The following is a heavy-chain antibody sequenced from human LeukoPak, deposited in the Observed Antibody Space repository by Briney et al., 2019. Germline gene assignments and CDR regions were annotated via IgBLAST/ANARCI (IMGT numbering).Heavy chain of an antibody. CDR1: GYRFTTYW. CDR3: ARRTIGAHSAYAPVIDE. CDR2: IYPGESDT. Sequence: GESLKISCKASGYRFTTYWIAWVRKMPGKGLDWMGVIYPGESDTRYSPSFQGQVTISADKSISTAYLQCCSLKASDTTMYYCARRTIGAHSAYAPVIDEWGEGRLVIVSS. V-gene: IGHV5-51*01. D-gene: IGHD5-12*01. J-gene: IGHJ4*02.